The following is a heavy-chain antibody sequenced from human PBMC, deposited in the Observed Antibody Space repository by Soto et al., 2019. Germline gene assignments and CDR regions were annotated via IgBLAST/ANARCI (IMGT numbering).Heavy chain of an antibody. CDR1: GGTFSSYA. V-gene: IGHV1-69*06. J-gene: IGHJ6*02. Sequence: QVQLVQSGAEVKKPGSSVKVSCKASGGTFSSYAISWVRQAPGQGLEWMGGIIPIFGTANYAQKFQGRVTITADKSTSTADMELISLRSEDTAVYYCARANYQLYGMDVWGQGTTVTVSS. CDR3: ARANYQLYGMDV. D-gene: IGHD2-2*01. CDR2: IIPIFGTA.